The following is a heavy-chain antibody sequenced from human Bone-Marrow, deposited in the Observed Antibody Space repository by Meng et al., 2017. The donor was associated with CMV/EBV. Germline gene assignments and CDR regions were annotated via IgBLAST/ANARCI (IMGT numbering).Heavy chain of an antibody. CDR3: ARDPGVGATPSYFDY. D-gene: IGHD1-26*01. CDR1: GFTFSSYS. J-gene: IGHJ4*02. Sequence: GGSLRLSCAASGFTFSSYSMNWVRQAPGKGLEWVSSISSSSSYIYYADSVKGRFTISRDNAKNSLYLQMNSLRAEDTAVHYCARDPGVGATPSYFDYWGQGTLVTVSS. CDR2: ISSSSSYI. V-gene: IGHV3-21*01.